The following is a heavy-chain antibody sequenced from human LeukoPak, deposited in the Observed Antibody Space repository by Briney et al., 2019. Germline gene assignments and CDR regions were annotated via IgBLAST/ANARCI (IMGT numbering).Heavy chain of an antibody. CDR1: GFTFSTYF. CDR2: IASDGSHT. D-gene: IGHD2-21*01. Sequence: GGSLRLSCAASGFTFSTYFMHWVRQAPGKGLEWVVDIASDGSHTFYVESVKGRFTISRDNSKNTLYLQMNSLRAEDTAVYFCARERQDTILHSGAFDIWGQGTMVTVSS. CDR3: ARERQDTILHSGAFDI. J-gene: IGHJ3*02. V-gene: IGHV3-30-3*01.